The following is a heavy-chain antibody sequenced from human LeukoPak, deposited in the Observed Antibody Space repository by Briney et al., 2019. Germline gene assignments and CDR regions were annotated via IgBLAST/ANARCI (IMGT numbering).Heavy chain of an antibody. CDR2: ISGRGGST. J-gene: IGHJ4*02. CDR1: GFTFGSYA. Sequence: GGSLRLSCAASGFTFGSYAMSWVRQAPGKGLEWVSAISGRGGSTYYADSVKGRFTISRDNSQNTLYLQMNSLRAEDTAVYYCASSLPRYSSSWYLFNYWGQGTLVTVSS. CDR3: ASSLPRYSSSWYLFNY. V-gene: IGHV3-23*01. D-gene: IGHD6-13*01.